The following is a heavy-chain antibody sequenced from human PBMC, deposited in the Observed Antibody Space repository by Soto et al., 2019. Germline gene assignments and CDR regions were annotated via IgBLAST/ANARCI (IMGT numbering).Heavy chain of an antibody. D-gene: IGHD3-16*02. CDR1: GYTFTNFD. CDR2: MDPNTGNT. Sequence: ASVKVSCKASGYTFTNFDVNWVRQAPGQGLEWMGRMDPNTGNTGCAQKFQGRVTMTGNASITTAYMELSSLRSGDTAVYYCGRGSYTGRWNSHFINSWGQGTLVTVSS. V-gene: IGHV1-8*01. CDR3: GRGSYTGRWNSHFINS. J-gene: IGHJ4*02.